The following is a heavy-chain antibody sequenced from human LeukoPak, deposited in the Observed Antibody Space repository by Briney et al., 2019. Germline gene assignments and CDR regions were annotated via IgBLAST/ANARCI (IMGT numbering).Heavy chain of an antibody. J-gene: IGHJ5*02. D-gene: IGHD4-11*01. Sequence: SETLSLTCTVSGGSISSGGYYWSWIRQHPGTGLEWIGYIYYSGSTYYNPSLKSRVTISVDTSKNQFSLKLSSVTAADTAVYYCARDLIHDYIVTWFDPWGQGTLVTVSS. CDR3: ARDLIHDYIVTWFDP. V-gene: IGHV4-31*03. CDR1: GGSISSGGYY. CDR2: IYYSGST.